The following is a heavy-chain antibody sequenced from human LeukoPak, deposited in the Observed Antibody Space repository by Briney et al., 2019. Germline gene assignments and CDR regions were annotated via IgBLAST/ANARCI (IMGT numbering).Heavy chain of an antibody. V-gene: IGHV3-7*03. Sequence: GGSLRLSCAASGFTFSSYWMNWARQAPGKGLEWVASINHNGNVNYYVDSVKGRFTISRDNAKNSLYLQMSNLRAEDTAVYYCARLPLAAAGQGGWGQGTLVTVSS. CDR3: ARLPLAAAGQGG. J-gene: IGHJ4*02. D-gene: IGHD6-13*01. CDR2: INHNGNVN. CDR1: GFTFSSYW.